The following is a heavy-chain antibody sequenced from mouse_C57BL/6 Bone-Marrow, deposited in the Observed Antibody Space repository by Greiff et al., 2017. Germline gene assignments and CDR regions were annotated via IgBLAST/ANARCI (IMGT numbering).Heavy chain of an antibody. V-gene: IGHV5-4*01. CDR2: ISDGGSYT. Sequence: EVQVVESGRGLVKPGGSLKLSCAASGFTFSSYAMSWVRQTPEKRLEWVATISDGGSYTYYPDNVKGRFTISRDNAKNNLYLQMSHLKSEDTAMYYCARDGYFLFAYWGQGTLVTVSA. D-gene: IGHD2-3*01. CDR3: ARDGYFLFAY. CDR1: GFTFSSYA. J-gene: IGHJ3*01.